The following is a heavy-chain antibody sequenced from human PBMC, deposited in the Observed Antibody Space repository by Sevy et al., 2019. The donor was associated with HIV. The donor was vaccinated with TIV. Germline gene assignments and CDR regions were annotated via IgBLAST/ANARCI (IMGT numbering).Heavy chain of an antibody. Sequence: GGSLRLSCAASGFTFSSYAMSWVRQAPGKGLEWVSSISGRGGSTYYADSVKGRFTISRDNSKNTLYLQMNSLRAEDTAVYYCAKAQFFWSGYHSRDWFDPWGQGTLVTVSS. J-gene: IGHJ5*02. V-gene: IGHV3-23*01. D-gene: IGHD3-3*01. CDR2: ISGRGGST. CDR1: GFTFSSYA. CDR3: AKAQFFWSGYHSRDWFDP.